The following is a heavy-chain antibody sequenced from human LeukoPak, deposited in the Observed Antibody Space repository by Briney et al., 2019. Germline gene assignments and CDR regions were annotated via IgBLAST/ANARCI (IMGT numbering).Heavy chain of an antibody. CDR3: ARNCNCSSGPSDY. Sequence: GASVKVSCKASGYTFTGYYMHWVRQAPGQGLEWMGWINPNSGGTNYAQKFQGRVTMTRDTSISTAYMELSRLRSDDTAVYYCARNCNCSSGPSDYWGQGTLVTVSS. CDR2: INPNSGGT. J-gene: IGHJ4*02. D-gene: IGHD6-19*01. V-gene: IGHV1-2*02. CDR1: GYTFTGYY.